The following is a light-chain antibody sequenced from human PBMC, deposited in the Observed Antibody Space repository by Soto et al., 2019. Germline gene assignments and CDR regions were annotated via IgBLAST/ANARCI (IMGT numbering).Light chain of an antibody. Sequence: QSVLSQPASVSGSPGQSITISCTGTSSDVGGFEYVSWYQHQPGKAPKLMIYDVTKRPSGVSNRFSGSKSGNTASLTISGIQAEDEGDYYCGSITRSSTSVFGTGTKVTVL. CDR2: DVT. CDR3: GSITRSSTSV. CDR1: SSDVGGFEY. J-gene: IGLJ1*01. V-gene: IGLV2-14*01.